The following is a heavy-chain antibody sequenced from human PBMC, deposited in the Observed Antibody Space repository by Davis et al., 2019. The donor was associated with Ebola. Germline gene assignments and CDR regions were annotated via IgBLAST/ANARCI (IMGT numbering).Heavy chain of an antibody. J-gene: IGHJ4*02. D-gene: IGHD4-23*01. CDR2: IYHSGST. V-gene: IGHV4-34*01. CDR3: ARHSYYGGHYYFDY. Sequence: SETLSLTCAVYGGSFSGYYWSWIRQSPGKGLEWIGEIYHSGSTNYNPSLKSRVTISVDKSKNQFSLKLSSVTAADTAVYYCARHSYYGGHYYFDYWGQGTLVTVSS. CDR1: GGSFSGYY.